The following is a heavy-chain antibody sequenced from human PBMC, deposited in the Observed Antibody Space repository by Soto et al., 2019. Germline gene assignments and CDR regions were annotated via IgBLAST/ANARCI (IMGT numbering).Heavy chain of an antibody. CDR1: GFTFSSYA. CDR2: ISYDGSNK. Sequence: QVQLVESGGGVVQPGRSLRLSCAASGFTFSSYAMHWVRQAPGKGLEWVAVISYDGSNKYYADSVKGRFTISRDNSKNTLYLQMNSLRAEDTAVYYCARTMTTGYSPFDYWGQGTLVTVSS. J-gene: IGHJ4*02. D-gene: IGHD4-17*01. V-gene: IGHV3-30-3*01. CDR3: ARTMTTGYSPFDY.